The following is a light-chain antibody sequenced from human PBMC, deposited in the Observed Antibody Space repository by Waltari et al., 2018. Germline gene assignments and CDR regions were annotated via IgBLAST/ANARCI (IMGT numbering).Light chain of an antibody. V-gene: IGLV2-14*03. J-gene: IGLJ3*02. CDR3: SSYTSSSTLWV. CDR1: SSAVGGYNY. CDR2: DVS. Sequence: QSALTQPASVSGSPGQSITISCTGTSSAVGGYNYVSWYQQHPGKAPKLLIYDVSNRPSGVSNLFSGSKSGNTASLTISGLQAEDEADYYCSSYTSSSTLWVFGGGTKLTVL.